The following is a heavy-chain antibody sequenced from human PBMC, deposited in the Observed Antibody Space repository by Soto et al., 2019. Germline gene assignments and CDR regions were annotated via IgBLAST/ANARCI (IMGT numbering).Heavy chain of an antibody. Sequence: GGSLRLSCAASGFTFSSYAMSWVRQAPGKGLEWVSAISGSGGSTYYADSVKGRFTISRDNSKNTLYLQMNSLRAEDTAVYYCAKCEFGYGSGSYYTGYGMDVWGQGTTVTVSS. D-gene: IGHD3-10*01. J-gene: IGHJ6*02. CDR1: GFTFSSYA. CDR2: ISGSGGST. CDR3: AKCEFGYGSGSYYTGYGMDV. V-gene: IGHV3-23*01.